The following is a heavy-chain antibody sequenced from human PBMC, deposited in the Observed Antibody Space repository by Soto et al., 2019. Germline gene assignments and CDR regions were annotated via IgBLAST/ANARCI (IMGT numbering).Heavy chain of an antibody. CDR1: GGSISYDY. D-gene: IGHD3-10*01. CDR3: AREARGVISGMDV. J-gene: IGHJ6*02. CDR2: ISHSGST. V-gene: IGHV4-59*01. Sequence: SETLSLTCTVSGGSISYDYWSWIRQPPGKGLEWIGHISHSGSTNYNPSLKSRVTISVDTSKRQSSLKLSSVTAADTAVYYCAREARGVISGMDVWGQGTTVTVSS.